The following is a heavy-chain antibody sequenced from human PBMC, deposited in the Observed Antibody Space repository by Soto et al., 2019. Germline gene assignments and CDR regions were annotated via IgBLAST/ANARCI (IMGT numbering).Heavy chain of an antibody. D-gene: IGHD6-19*01. Sequence: EVQLLESGGGLVQPGGSLRLSCAASGFTFSSYAMSWVRQAPGKGLEWVSAISGSGGSTYYADSVKGRFTISRDNSKNTLYLQMNSLRAEDTAVYYCGTSGWYLDSWYFDLWGRSTLVTVSS. V-gene: IGHV3-23*01. J-gene: IGHJ2*01. CDR2: ISGSGGST. CDR1: GFTFSSYA. CDR3: GTSGWYLDSWYFDL.